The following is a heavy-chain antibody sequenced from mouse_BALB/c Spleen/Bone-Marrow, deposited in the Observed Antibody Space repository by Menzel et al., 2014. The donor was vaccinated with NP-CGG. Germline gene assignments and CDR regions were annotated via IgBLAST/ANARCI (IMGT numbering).Heavy chain of an antibody. J-gene: IGHJ2*01. CDR3: ARKKYGNYDYFDY. Sequence: VHLVESGTELVKPGASVKLSCKASGYTFTSYWMHWVKQRPGQGLEWIGEINPNSGRKNYNEKFKSKATLTVDRSSSTAYMQLSSLTSEDSALYYYARKKYGNYDYFDYWGLGTTLTVSS. CDR1: GYTFTSYW. V-gene: IGHV1S81*02. CDR2: INPNSGRK. D-gene: IGHD2-10*02.